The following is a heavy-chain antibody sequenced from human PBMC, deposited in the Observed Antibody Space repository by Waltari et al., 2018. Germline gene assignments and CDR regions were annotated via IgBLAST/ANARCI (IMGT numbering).Heavy chain of an antibody. Sequence: EVQLVESGGGLVQPGGSLRLSCAASGFTFSSYWMSWVRQAPGKGLEWVANIKQDGSEKYYGDSVKGRFTISRDNAKNSLYLQMNSLRAEDTAVYYCASHFGRSYGDSGLSWFDPWGQGTLVTVSS. D-gene: IGHD4-17*01. CDR2: IKQDGSEK. CDR3: ASHFGRSYGDSGLSWFDP. J-gene: IGHJ5*02. CDR1: GFTFSSYW. V-gene: IGHV3-7*01.